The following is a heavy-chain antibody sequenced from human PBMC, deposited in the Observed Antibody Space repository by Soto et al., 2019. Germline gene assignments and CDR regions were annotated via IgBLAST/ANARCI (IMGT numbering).Heavy chain of an antibody. CDR1: GYTFTGYY. V-gene: IGHV1-2*02. Sequence: ASVKVSCTASGYTFTGYYMHWVRQAPGQGLEWMGWINPNSGGTNYAQKFQGKVTMTRDTSISTSYMELSRLRSDDTAVYYCARDIGMVPARWFDPWGQGTLVTV. J-gene: IGHJ5*02. CDR3: ARDIGMVPARWFDP. D-gene: IGHD3-10*01. CDR2: INPNSGGT.